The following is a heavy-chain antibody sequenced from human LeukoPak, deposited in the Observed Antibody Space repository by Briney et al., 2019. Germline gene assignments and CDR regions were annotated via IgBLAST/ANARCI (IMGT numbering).Heavy chain of an antibody. CDR1: GGSIGRYY. V-gene: IGHV4-59*01. CDR3: ARENDRYGRIDY. J-gene: IGHJ4*02. D-gene: IGHD1-1*01. Sequence: PSETLSLTCTVSGGSIGRYYWSWVRQSPRKGLEWIGYVSYSGTTDYNPSFQSRVIISLDTSRTQFSLRLSSVTAADTAVYYCARENDRYGRIDYWGQGIHVTVSS. CDR2: VSYSGTT.